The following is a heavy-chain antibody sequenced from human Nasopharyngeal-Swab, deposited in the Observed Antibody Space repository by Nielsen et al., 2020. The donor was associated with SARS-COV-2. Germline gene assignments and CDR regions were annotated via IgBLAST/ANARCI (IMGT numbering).Heavy chain of an antibody. D-gene: IGHD5-18*01. CDR3: ARADAARESLLQQWSRPHYYYGMDV. V-gene: IGHV3-48*03. CDR1: GFTLSSYH. CDR2: ISSSGSTI. Sequence: GASLKIPCAASGFTLSSYHINWVRPAPGKGLDWVSYISSSGSTIYYADSVKGRFTISRDNAKNSLYLHMNSLRGEDTADYYCARADAARESLLQQWSRPHYYYGMDVWGQGTTVTVSS. J-gene: IGHJ6*02.